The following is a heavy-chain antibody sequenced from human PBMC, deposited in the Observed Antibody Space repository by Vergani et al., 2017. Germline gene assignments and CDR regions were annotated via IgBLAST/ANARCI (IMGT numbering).Heavy chain of an antibody. J-gene: IGHJ3*02. V-gene: IGHV1-69*04. CDR2: IIPILGIA. CDR3: AREFLTSDYYDSANAFDI. D-gene: IGHD3-22*01. Sequence: QVQLVQSGAEVKKPGASVKVSCKASGGTFSSYAISWVRQAPGQGLEWMGRIIPILGIANYAQKFQGRVTITADKSTSTAYMELSSLRSEDTAVYYCAREFLTSDYYDSANAFDIWGQGTMVTVSS. CDR1: GGTFSSYA.